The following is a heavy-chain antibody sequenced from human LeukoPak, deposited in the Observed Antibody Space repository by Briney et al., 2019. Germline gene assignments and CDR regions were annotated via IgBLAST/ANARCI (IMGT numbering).Heavy chain of an antibody. CDR1: GFTFSSYG. D-gene: IGHD6-13*01. Sequence: GRSLRLSCAASGFTFSSYGMHWVRQAPGKGLEWVAVIWYDGSNKYYADSVKGRFTISRDNSKNTLYLQMNSLRAEDTAVYYCARDRRIAAADTWGQGTLVTVSS. J-gene: IGHJ4*02. V-gene: IGHV3-33*01. CDR2: IWYDGSNK. CDR3: ARDRRIAAADT.